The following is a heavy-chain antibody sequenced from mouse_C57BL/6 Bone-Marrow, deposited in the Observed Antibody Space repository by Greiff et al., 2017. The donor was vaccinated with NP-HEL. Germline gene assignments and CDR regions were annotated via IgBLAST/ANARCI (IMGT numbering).Heavy chain of an antibody. CDR2: ISYDGSN. CDR1: GYSITSGYY. J-gene: IGHJ2*01. V-gene: IGHV3-6*01. Sequence: EVKLVESGPGLVKPSQSLSLTCSVTGYSITSGYYWNWIRQFPGNKLEWMGYISYDGSNNYNPSLKNRISITRDTSKNQFFLKLNSVTTEDTATYYCAREAYDGYYHDYWGQGTTLTVSS. CDR3: AREAYDGYYHDY. D-gene: IGHD2-3*01.